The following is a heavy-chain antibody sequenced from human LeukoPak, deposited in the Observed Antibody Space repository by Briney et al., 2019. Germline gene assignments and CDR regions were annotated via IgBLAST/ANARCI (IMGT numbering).Heavy chain of an antibody. J-gene: IGHJ4*02. CDR2: ISGSGGSI. CDR3: AGGEYSYVYYFDY. D-gene: IGHD5-18*01. CDR1: GFTFSSYS. V-gene: IGHV3-23*01. Sequence: GGSLRLSCAASGFTFSSYSMSWVRQAPGKGLEGVSGISGSGGSIYHVDSVKGRFTISRDNSKNTLYLEMNSLRAEDTAVYYCAGGEYSYVYYFDYWGQGTLVSVSS.